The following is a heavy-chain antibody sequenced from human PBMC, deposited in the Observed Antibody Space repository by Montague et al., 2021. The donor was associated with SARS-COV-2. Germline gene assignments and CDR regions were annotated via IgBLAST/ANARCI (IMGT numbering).Heavy chain of an antibody. CDR3: ARIPVGCKYYFDF. V-gene: IGHV6-1*01. CDR2: TYYRSKWYN. CDR1: GDSVSSNIAT. J-gene: IGHJ4*02. Sequence: CAISGDSVSSNIATWNWIRQSPSRGLEWLGRTYYRSKWYNDYAESVKSRITIDPDTSKHQFSLHLNSVTPEDTAVYYCARIPVGCKYYFDFWGQGTLVTVSS. D-gene: IGHD2-2*01.